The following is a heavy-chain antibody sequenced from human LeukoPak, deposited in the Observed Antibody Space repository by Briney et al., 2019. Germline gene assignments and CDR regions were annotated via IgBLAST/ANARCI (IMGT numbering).Heavy chain of an antibody. D-gene: IGHD2-21*02. Sequence: QSVGSLRLSCAAPGFTFSSYWMHWVRQAPGKGLVWVSRINSDGSSTSYADSVKGRFTISRDNAKNTLYLQMNSLRAEDTAVYYCARGGRPYCGGDCTNWFDPWGQGTLVTVSS. J-gene: IGHJ5*02. CDR2: INSDGSST. CDR1: GFTFSSYW. CDR3: ARGGRPYCGGDCTNWFDP. V-gene: IGHV3-74*01.